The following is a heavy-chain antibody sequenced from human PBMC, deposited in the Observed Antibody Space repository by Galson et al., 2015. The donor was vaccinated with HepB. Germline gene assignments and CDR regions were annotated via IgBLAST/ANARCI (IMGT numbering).Heavy chain of an antibody. CDR3: ARWPCGDDYCNTTRRSYYYGLDV. D-gene: IGHD2-2*01. Sequence: SVKVSCKASGYTFTGYYIHWVRQAPGQGLEWLGWINPNSGGTNYAQRFQGRVTMTRDTSSSTAYMELSRLSSDDTAVYYCARWPCGDDYCNTTRRSYYYGLDVWGRGTTVTVSS. J-gene: IGHJ6*02. CDR1: GYTFTGYY. CDR2: INPNSGGT. V-gene: IGHV1-2*02.